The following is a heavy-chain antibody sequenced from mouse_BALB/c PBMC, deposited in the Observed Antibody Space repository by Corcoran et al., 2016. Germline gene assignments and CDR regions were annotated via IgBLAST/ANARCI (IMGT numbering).Heavy chain of an antibody. CDR2: INPSTGYP. D-gene: IGHD1-1*02. Sequence: QVQLQQSGAELAKPGASVKMSCKASGYTFTSYWMHWVKQRPGQGLEWIGYINPSTGYPDYNQKFKDKATLTTDKSSSTAYMQLSSLTSEDSAVYYCATYVNFDYWGQGTTLTVSS. J-gene: IGHJ2*01. V-gene: IGHV1-7*01. CDR3: ATYVNFDY. CDR1: GYTFTSYW.